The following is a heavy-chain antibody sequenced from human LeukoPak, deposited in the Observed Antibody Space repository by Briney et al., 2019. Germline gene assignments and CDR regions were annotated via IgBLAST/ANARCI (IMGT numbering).Heavy chain of an antibody. CDR2: ISYDGSNK. Sequence: GGSLRLSCAASGFTFSSYAMHWVRQAPGKGLEWVAVISYDGSNKYYADSVKGRFTISRDNSKNTLYLQMNSLRAEDTAVYYCARDSRAGQWLRNYYYYGMDVWGQGTTVTVSS. D-gene: IGHD6-19*01. V-gene: IGHV3-30-3*01. CDR3: ARDSRAGQWLRNYYYYGMDV. CDR1: GFTFSSYA. J-gene: IGHJ6*02.